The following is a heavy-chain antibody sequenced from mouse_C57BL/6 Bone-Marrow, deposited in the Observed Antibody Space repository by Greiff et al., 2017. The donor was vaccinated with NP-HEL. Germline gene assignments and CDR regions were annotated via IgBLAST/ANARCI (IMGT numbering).Heavy chain of an antibody. CDR1: GYAFSSSW. D-gene: IGHD2-4*01. V-gene: IGHV1-82*01. CDR2: IYPGDGDT. J-gene: IGHJ3*01. Sequence: QVQLQQSGPELVKPGASVKISCKASGYAFSSSWMNWVKQRPGKGLEWIGRIYPGDGDTNYNGKLKGKATMTADKSSSTAYMQLSSLTSEDSAVYFCAREIYYDYDAAYWGQGTLVTVSA. CDR3: AREIYYDYDAAY.